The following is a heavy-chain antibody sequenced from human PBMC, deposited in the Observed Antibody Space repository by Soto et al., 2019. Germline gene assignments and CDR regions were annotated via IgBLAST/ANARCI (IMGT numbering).Heavy chain of an antibody. Sequence: EVQLVESGGGLVQPGGSLRLSCAASGFTVSSNYMSWVRQAPGKGLEWVSVIYSGGSTYYADSVKGRFTISRDNSKNTRYLQMNSLRAEDTAVYYCARDWNEGAYYYYYSGMDVWGQGTTVTVSS. V-gene: IGHV3-66*01. CDR3: ARDWNEGAYYYYYSGMDV. D-gene: IGHD1-1*01. CDR2: IYSGGST. CDR1: GFTVSSNY. J-gene: IGHJ6*02.